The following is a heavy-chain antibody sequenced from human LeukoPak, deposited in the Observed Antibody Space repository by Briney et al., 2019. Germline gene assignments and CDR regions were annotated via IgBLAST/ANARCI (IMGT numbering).Heavy chain of an antibody. D-gene: IGHD6-13*01. V-gene: IGHV3-30-3*01. J-gene: IGHJ2*01. CDR2: ISYDGSNK. CDR3: ARPYSSSWYNWYFDL. CDR1: GFTFSSYA. Sequence: GGSLRLSCAASGFTFSSYAMHWVRQAPGKGLEWVAVISYDGSNKYYADSVKGRFTISRDNSKNTLYLQMNSLRAEDTAVYYCARPYSSSWYNWYFDLWGRGTLVTASS.